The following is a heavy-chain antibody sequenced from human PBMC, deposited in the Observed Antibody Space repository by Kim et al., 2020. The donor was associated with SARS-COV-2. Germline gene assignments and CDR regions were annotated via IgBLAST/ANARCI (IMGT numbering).Heavy chain of an antibody. D-gene: IGHD3-9*01. CDR1: GGSIGSSSYY. Sequence: SETLSLTCTVSGGSIGSSSYYWGWIRQPPGKGLEWIGSIYYSGSTYYNPSLKSRVTISVDTSKNQFSLKLSSVTAADTAVYYCARVPVLRYFDWLSTYNWFDPWGQGTLVTVSS. J-gene: IGHJ5*02. V-gene: IGHV4-39*07. CDR3: ARVPVLRYFDWLSTYNWFDP. CDR2: IYYSGST.